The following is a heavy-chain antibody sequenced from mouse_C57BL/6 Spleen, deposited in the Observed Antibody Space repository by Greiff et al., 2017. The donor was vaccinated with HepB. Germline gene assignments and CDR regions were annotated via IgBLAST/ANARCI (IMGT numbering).Heavy chain of an antibody. D-gene: IGHD2-12*01. V-gene: IGHV1-69*01. CDR3: ASYSHWYFDV. J-gene: IGHJ1*03. Sequence: QVQLKQPGAELVMPGASVKLSCKASGYTFTSYWMHWVKQRPGQGLEWIGEIDPSDSYTNYNQKFKGKSTLTVDKSSSTAYMQLSSLTSEDSAVYYCASYSHWYFDVWGTGTTVTVSS. CDR1: GYTFTSYW. CDR2: IDPSDSYT.